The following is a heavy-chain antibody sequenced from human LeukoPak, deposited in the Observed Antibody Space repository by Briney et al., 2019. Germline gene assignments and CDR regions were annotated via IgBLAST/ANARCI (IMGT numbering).Heavy chain of an antibody. D-gene: IGHD4-23*01. Sequence: PSETLSLTCTVSGGSISSGDYYWSWIRQPPGKGLEWIGYIYYSGSTYYNPSLKSRVTISVDTSKNQFSLKLSSVTAADTAVYYCASVMTTVVTPVAVDYWGQGTLVTVSS. CDR3: ASVMTTVVTPVAVDY. CDR2: IYYSGST. J-gene: IGHJ4*02. V-gene: IGHV4-30-4*01. CDR1: GGSISSGDYY.